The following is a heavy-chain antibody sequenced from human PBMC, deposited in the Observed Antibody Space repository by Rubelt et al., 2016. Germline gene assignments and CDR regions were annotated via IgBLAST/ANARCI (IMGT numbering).Heavy chain of an antibody. CDR2: ISDSGTTI. J-gene: IGHJ4*02. CDR1: GFTFSGYE. CDR3: TRSLDY. Sequence: GGSLRLSCAASGFTFSGYEMNWVRQAPGKGLEWVSYISDSGTTIYYADSVKGRFTISRDNAKNSLYLQMDSLRAEDTAVYYCTRSLDYWGQGTLVTVAS. V-gene: IGHV3-48*03.